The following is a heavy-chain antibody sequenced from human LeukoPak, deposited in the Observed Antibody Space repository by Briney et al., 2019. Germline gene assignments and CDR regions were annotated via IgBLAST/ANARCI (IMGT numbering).Heavy chain of an antibody. D-gene: IGHD4-23*01. J-gene: IGHJ4*02. Sequence: SETLSLTCTVSGGSISNYYWSWIRQPPGKGLEWIGYIHYSGSTNYNPSLKSGVTISVDTSKNQFSLKLSSVTAADTAIYYCARGYDYGGPYYFDYWGQGTLVTVSS. V-gene: IGHV4-59*01. CDR2: IHYSGST. CDR1: GGSISNYY. CDR3: ARGYDYGGPYYFDY.